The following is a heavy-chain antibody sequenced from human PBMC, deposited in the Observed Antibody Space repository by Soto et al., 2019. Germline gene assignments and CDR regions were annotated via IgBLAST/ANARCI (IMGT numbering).Heavy chain of an antibody. V-gene: IGHV3-23*01. CDR3: AKESTHKHDFGDYLHY. CDR2: ISGSARGT. CDR1: GFTFGSSA. J-gene: IGHJ4*02. D-gene: IGHD4-17*01. Sequence: EVQLSESGGGLVQPGGSLRLSCAASGFTFGSSAMSWVRQAPGKGLEWVSGISGSARGTYYADSVKGRFTISRDNSKNKMDLQMNTPRAEDTPVYYCAKESTHKHDFGDYLHYWGQGALVTVSS.